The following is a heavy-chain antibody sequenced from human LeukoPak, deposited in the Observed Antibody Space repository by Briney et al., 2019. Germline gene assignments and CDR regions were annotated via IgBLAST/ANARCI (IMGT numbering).Heavy chain of an antibody. J-gene: IGHJ3*02. CDR2: SNPSGGST. D-gene: IGHD2-2*02. Sequence: ASVKVSCKASGHTFTSYYMRWVRQAPGQGLEWMGISNPSGGSTSYAQRFQGRITMTRDTSTSTVYMELSSLRSEDTAVYYCARRPNIVVVPTAIRGAFDIWGQGTMVTVSS. V-gene: IGHV1-46*01. CDR3: ARRPNIVVVPTAIRGAFDI. CDR1: GHTFTSYY.